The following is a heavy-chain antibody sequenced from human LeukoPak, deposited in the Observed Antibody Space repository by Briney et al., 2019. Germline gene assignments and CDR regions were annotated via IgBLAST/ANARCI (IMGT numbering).Heavy chain of an antibody. D-gene: IGHD3-16*01. V-gene: IGHV3-23*01. CDR2: LRGDGET. J-gene: IGHJ4*02. CDR3: AKASWVSTADAV. Sequence: GGSLRLSCAASGFTFSNYAMSWVRQAPAGGLEWVSSLRGDGETFYADSVKGRFTLSRDDSRNTVYLKLNNLRVEDTAVYYCAKASWVSTADAVWGQGTLVTVSS. CDR1: GFTFSNYA.